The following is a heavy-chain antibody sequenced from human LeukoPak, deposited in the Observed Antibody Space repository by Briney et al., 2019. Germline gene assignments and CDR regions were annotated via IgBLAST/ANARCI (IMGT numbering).Heavy chain of an antibody. J-gene: IGHJ4*02. Sequence: ASVKVSCKASGYTFTSYDINWVRQATGQGLEWMGWMNPNSGGTNYAQKFQGRVTMTRDTSISAAYMELSSLRSEDTAVYYCARDLSGYSYVEGSDWGQGTLVTVSS. D-gene: IGHD5-18*01. V-gene: IGHV1-8*01. CDR2: MNPNSGGT. CDR3: ARDLSGYSYVEGSD. CDR1: GYTFTSYD.